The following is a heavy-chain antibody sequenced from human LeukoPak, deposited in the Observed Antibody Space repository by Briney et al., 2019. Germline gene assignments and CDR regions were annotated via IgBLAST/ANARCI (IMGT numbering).Heavy chain of an antibody. J-gene: IGHJ4*02. Sequence: GGSLRLSCAASGFTFSSFGMHWVRQAPGKGLEWVAVIWYDGSKKNYADSVRGRFTISRDNAKNSLFLQMNSLRAEDTAIYYCARAGPYQLPPRPVDYWGQGTLVTVSS. CDR3: ARAGPYQLPPRPVDY. V-gene: IGHV3-33*01. CDR2: IWYDGSKK. CDR1: GFTFSSFG. D-gene: IGHD2-2*01.